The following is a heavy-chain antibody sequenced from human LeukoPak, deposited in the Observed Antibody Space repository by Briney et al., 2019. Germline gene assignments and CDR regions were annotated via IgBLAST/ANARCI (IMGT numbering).Heavy chain of an antibody. V-gene: IGHV4-34*01. CDR3: ARGRGYCSGGSCPPGGRYYYYYMDV. D-gene: IGHD2-15*01. CDR2: INHSGST. CDR1: GGSFSGYY. Sequence: PSETLSLTCAVYGGSFSGYYWSWIRQPPGKGLEWIGEINHSGSTNYNPSLKSRVTISVDTSKNQFSLKLSSVTAADTAVYYCARGRGYCSGGSCPPGGRYYYYYMDVWGKGTTVTVSS. J-gene: IGHJ6*03.